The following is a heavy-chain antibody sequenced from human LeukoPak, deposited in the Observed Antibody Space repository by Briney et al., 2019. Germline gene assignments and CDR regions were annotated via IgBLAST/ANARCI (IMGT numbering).Heavy chain of an antibody. V-gene: IGHV4-61*01. CDR1: GGSVSSGTYY. Sequence: SETLSLTCTVSGGSVSSGTYYWSWIRQPPGKGLEWIGYIYYSGSTNYNPSLKSRVTISVDTSRNQFSLKLSSVTAADTAVYYCAEAPDGYSGYDFSVAFDMWGQGTMVTVSS. CDR3: AEAPDGYSGYDFSVAFDM. J-gene: IGHJ3*02. D-gene: IGHD5-12*01. CDR2: IYYSGST.